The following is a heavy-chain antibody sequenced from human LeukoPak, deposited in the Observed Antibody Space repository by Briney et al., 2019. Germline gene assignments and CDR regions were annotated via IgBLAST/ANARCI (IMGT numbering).Heavy chain of an antibody. CDR2: IRSKANSYAT. D-gene: IGHD5-12*01. CDR3: TRRYSGYDDFDY. CDR1: GFTFSTHA. V-gene: IGHV3-73*01. Sequence: SGGSLRLSCAASGFTFSTHAMTWVRQASGKGLEWVGRIRSKANSYATAYAASVKGRFTISRDDSKNTAYLQMNSLKTEDTAVYYCTRRYSGYDDFDYWGQGTLVTVSS. J-gene: IGHJ4*02.